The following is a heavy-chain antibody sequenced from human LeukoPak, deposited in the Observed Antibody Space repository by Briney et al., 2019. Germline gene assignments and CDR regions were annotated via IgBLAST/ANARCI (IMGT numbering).Heavy chain of an antibody. J-gene: IGHJ4*02. D-gene: IGHD5-12*01. CDR3: ARIEYSGYDFRGGADY. V-gene: IGHV4-38-2*02. CDR1: GYSISSGYY. CDR2: IYHSGRT. Sequence: SETLSLTCTVSGYSISSGYYWGWIRQPPGKGLEWIGSIYHSGRTFYNPSLKSRVTVSVDTSKNQFSLKLTSVTAADTAVYYCARIEYSGYDFRGGADYWGQGALVTVSS.